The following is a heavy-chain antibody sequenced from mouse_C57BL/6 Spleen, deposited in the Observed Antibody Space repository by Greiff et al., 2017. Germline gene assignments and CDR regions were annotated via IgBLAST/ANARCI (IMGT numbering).Heavy chain of an antibody. CDR2: INPGSGGT. Sequence: QVQLKESGAELVRPGTSVKVSCKASGYAFTNYLIEWVKQRPGQGLEWIGGINPGSGGTNYNEKFQGKATLTADKSSSTAYMQLSSLASEDSAVDFCARGDYGAYYFDYWGQGTTLTVSS. D-gene: IGHD2-4*01. CDR1: GYAFTNYL. J-gene: IGHJ2*01. V-gene: IGHV1-54*01. CDR3: ARGDYGAYYFDY.